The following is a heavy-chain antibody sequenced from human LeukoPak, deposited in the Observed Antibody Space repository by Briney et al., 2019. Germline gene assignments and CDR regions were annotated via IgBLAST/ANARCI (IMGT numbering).Heavy chain of an antibody. CDR1: GYTFTSYY. D-gene: IGHD6-13*01. CDR2: INPSGGST. V-gene: IGHV1-46*01. Sequence: GASVKVSCKASGYTFTSYYMHWVRQAPGQGLEWMGIINPSGGSTSYAQKFQGRVTMTRDTSTSTVYMELSSLRSEDTAVYYCARDPGEIAAAGTSGWFDPWGQGTLVTVSS. CDR3: ARDPGEIAAAGTSGWFDP. J-gene: IGHJ5*02.